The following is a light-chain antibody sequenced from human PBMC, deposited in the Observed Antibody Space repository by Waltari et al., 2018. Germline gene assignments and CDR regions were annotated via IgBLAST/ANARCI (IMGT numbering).Light chain of an antibody. Sequence: QTVVTQEPSLTVSPGGTVTLTCASSTGAVTSDYYPNWFQQKPGQAPRALMYRTSNKHPRPPARFSGSLLGGKAALTLSDVQPEDEAEYYCLLYYGGVHVFGTGTKVTVL. CDR1: TGAVTSDYY. CDR2: RTS. J-gene: IGLJ1*01. V-gene: IGLV7-43*01. CDR3: LLYYGGVHV.